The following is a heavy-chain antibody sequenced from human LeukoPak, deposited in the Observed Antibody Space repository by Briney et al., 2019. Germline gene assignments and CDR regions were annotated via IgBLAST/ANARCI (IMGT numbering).Heavy chain of an antibody. V-gene: IGHV1-69*05. CDR1: GGTFSSYA. Sequence: SVKVSCMASGGTFSSYAISWVRQAPGQGLEWMGGIIPIFGTANYAQKFQGRVTITTDESTSTAYMELSSLRSEDTAVYYCARSTTVTTYIFDYWGQGTLVTVSS. CDR2: IIPIFGTA. J-gene: IGHJ4*02. CDR3: ARSTTVTTYIFDY. D-gene: IGHD4-17*01.